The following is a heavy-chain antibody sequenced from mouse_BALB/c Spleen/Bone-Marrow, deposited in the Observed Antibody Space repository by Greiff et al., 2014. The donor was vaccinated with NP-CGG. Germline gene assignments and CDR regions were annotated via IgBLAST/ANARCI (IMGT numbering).Heavy chain of an antibody. CDR2: ISYSGST. V-gene: IGHV3-2*02. CDR3: AGNGYYYYFDY. J-gene: IGHJ2*01. D-gene: IGHD2-3*01. CDR1: GYSITSDYA. Sequence: VQLKQSGPGLVKPSQSLSLTCTVTGYSITSDYAWNWIRQFPGNKLEWMGYISYSGSTSYNPSLKSRISITRDTSKNQFFLQLNSVTTEDTATYYCAGNGYYYYFDYWGQGTTLTVSS.